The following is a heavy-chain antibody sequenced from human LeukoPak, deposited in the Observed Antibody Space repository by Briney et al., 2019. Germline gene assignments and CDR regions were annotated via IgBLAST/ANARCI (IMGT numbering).Heavy chain of an antibody. D-gene: IGHD3-10*01. Sequence: GGSLRPSCAASGLTFSDYYMSWIRQAPGKGLEWVSYISSSGSTIYYADSVKGRFTISRDNAKNSLYLQMNSLRAEDTAVYYCAREINPEPMVRGWGYWFDPWGQGTLVTVSS. CDR1: GLTFSDYY. J-gene: IGHJ5*02. CDR2: ISSSGSTI. V-gene: IGHV3-11*01. CDR3: AREINPEPMVRGWGYWFDP.